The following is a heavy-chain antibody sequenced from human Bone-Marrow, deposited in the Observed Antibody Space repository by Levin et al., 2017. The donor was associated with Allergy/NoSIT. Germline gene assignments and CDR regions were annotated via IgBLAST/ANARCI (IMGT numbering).Heavy chain of an antibody. Sequence: GGSLRLSCAASGFTFSSYSMNWVRQAPGKGLEWVSYISSSSSTIYYADSVKGRFTISRDNAKNSLYLQMNSLRAEDTAVYYCARDYDILTGRGGLDYWGQGTLVTVSS. J-gene: IGHJ4*02. V-gene: IGHV3-48*01. CDR1: GFTFSSYS. D-gene: IGHD3-9*01. CDR3: ARDYDILTGRGGLDY. CDR2: ISSSSSTI.